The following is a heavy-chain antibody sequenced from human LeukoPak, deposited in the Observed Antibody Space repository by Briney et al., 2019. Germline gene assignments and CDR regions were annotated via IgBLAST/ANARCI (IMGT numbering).Heavy chain of an antibody. J-gene: IGHJ3*02. CDR1: GFTFNRYG. Sequence: GGSLRLSCAASGFTFNRYGMNWVRQAPGKGLQWVSGISGSGTNTYYADSVKGRFTISSDNSNNTLYLQMNSLRAEDTAVYFCAYRDAFDIWGLGTMVTVSS. D-gene: IGHD4-11*01. V-gene: IGHV3-23*01. CDR3: AYRDAFDI. CDR2: ISGSGTNT.